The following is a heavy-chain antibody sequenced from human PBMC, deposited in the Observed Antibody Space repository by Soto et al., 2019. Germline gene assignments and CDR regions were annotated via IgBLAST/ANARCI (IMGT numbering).Heavy chain of an antibody. Sequence: SEPLSLTCTVSGGSISSSSYYWGWIRQPPGKGLEWIGSIYYSGSTYYNPSLKSRVTISVDTSKNQFSLKLSSVTAADTAVYYCARHRVSGNVLRFLEWLDCWFDPWGQGTLVTVSS. CDR1: GGSISSSSYY. CDR3: ARHRVSGNVLRFLEWLDCWFDP. V-gene: IGHV4-39*01. CDR2: IYYSGST. D-gene: IGHD3-3*01. J-gene: IGHJ5*02.